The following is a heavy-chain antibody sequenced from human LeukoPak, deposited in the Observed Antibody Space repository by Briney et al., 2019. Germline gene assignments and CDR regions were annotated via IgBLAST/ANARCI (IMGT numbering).Heavy chain of an antibody. Sequence: PGGSLRLSCAASGLSVDGNYMTWVRQAPGKGLEWVSVIFSGDTIYYADSVKGRFSISRDNSKNTLYLQMNSLRAEDTAVYYCARVLWFGESKRDYWGQGTLVTVPS. CDR2: IFSGDTI. V-gene: IGHV3-66*01. CDR3: ARVLWFGESKRDY. D-gene: IGHD3-10*01. CDR1: GLSVDGNY. J-gene: IGHJ4*02.